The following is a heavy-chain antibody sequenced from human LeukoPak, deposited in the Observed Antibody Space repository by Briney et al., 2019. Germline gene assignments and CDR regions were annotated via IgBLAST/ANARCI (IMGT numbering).Heavy chain of an antibody. CDR2: MSYDGSNK. D-gene: IGHD4-11*01. CDR1: GFTLSSYA. V-gene: IGHV3-30-3*01. J-gene: IGHJ4*02. CDR3: ARAGTVIRRFDY. Sequence: GGSLRLSCAASGFTLSSYAMHWVRQAPGKGLEWVAVMSYDGSNKNYAESVKGRITISRDDSKNTLFLQMNSLRAEDTAVYYCARAGTVIRRFDYWGQGTLVTVSS.